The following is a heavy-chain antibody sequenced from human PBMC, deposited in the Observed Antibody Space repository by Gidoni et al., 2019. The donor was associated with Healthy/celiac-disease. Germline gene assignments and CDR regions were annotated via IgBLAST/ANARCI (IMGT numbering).Heavy chain of an antibody. CDR3: ARGTGTQANDAFDI. CDR2: IYYSGST. D-gene: IGHD1-26*01. CDR1: GGSISSYY. J-gene: IGHJ3*02. V-gene: IGHV4-59*01. Sequence: QVQLQESGPGLVKPSETLSLTCTVSGGSISSYYWSWIRQPPGKGLEWIGYIYYSGSTNYNPSLKSRVTISVDTSKNQFSLKLSSVTAADTAVYYCARGTGTQANDAFDIWGQGTMVTVSS.